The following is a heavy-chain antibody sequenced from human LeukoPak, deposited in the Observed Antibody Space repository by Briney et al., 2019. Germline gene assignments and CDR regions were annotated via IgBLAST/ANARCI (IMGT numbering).Heavy chain of an antibody. CDR1: GFTFSDYY. CDR3: ARARGSYSFDC. CDR2: ISSSGGAI. Sequence: GGSLRLSCAASGFTFSDYYMSWIRQAPGKGLECVSYISSSGGAIYYADSVKGRFTISRDNSKNSLYLQMNSLSAEDTAVYHCARARGSYSFDCWGQGTLVTVSS. J-gene: IGHJ4*02. V-gene: IGHV3-11*01. D-gene: IGHD3-10*01.